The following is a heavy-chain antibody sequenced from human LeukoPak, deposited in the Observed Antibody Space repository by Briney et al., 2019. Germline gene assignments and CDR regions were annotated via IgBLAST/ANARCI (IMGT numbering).Heavy chain of an antibody. D-gene: IGHD5-18*01. CDR1: GGSISSYY. Sequence: SETLSLTCTVSGGSISSYYWSWIRQPPGKGLEWIGYIYYSGSTNYNPSLKSRVTISVDTSKNQFSLKLSSVTAADTAVYYCARTYRGYSCGPFDYWGQGTLVTVSS. V-gene: IGHV4-59*01. CDR2: IYYSGST. J-gene: IGHJ4*02. CDR3: ARTYRGYSCGPFDY.